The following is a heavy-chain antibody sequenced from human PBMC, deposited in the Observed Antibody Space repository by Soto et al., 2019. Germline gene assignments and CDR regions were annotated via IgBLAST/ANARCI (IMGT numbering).Heavy chain of an antibody. Sequence: QVQLVQSGAEVKKPGSSVKVSCKASGGTFSSYTISWVRQAPGQGLAWMGRIIPILGIANYAQKFQGSVTITADKSTSTAYMELSSLRSEDTAVYYCARTGGRWLQFPFDYWGQGTLVTVSS. J-gene: IGHJ4*02. D-gene: IGHD5-12*01. V-gene: IGHV1-69*02. CDR1: GGTFSSYT. CDR3: ARTGGRWLQFPFDY. CDR2: IIPILGIA.